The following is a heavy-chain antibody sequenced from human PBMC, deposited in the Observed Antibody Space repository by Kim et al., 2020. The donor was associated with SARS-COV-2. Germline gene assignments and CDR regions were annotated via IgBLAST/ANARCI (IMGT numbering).Heavy chain of an antibody. D-gene: IGHD3-22*01. CDR1: GFTFTSCA. J-gene: IGHJ5*02. Sequence: GGSLRLSCTTSGFTFTSCAMSWVRQAPGKGLEWVSSIAGSGGGTYYADSVKGRFTISRDNSKNTLYLQMSSLRADDTAVYYCTKGGWGWLWNPGGKGALV. CDR3: TKGGWGWLWNP. V-gene: IGHV3-23*01. CDR2: IAGSGGGT.